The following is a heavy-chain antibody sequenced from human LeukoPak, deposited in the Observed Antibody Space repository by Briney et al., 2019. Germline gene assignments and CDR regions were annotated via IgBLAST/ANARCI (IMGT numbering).Heavy chain of an antibody. J-gene: IGHJ5*02. CDR1: GGSISNSSYY. Sequence: SETLSLTCTVSGGSISNSSYYWGWIRQPPGKGLEWIGSIYYSGSTYYNPSLKSRVTISVDTSKNQFSLKLSSVTAADTAVYYCARRSGLTTVGSWGQGTLVTVSS. CDR2: IYYSGST. D-gene: IGHD4-23*01. CDR3: ARRSGLTTVGS. V-gene: IGHV4-39*01.